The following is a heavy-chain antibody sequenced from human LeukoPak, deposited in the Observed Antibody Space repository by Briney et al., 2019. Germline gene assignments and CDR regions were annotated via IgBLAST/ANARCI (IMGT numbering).Heavy chain of an antibody. V-gene: IGHV5-51*01. Sequence: GESLKISCKGSGYAFSNHWIGWVRQMPGKGLEWMGIIFPADSDTRYSPSFQGQVTISADKSINTAYLQWSSLEASDTAMYYCARSSAAAGVDFDYWGQGTLVTVSS. J-gene: IGHJ4*02. D-gene: IGHD6-13*01. CDR3: ARSSAAAGVDFDY. CDR1: GYAFSNHW. CDR2: IFPADSDT.